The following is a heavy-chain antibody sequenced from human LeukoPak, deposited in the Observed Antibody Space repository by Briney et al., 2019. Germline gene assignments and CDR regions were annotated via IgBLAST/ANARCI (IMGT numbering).Heavy chain of an antibody. D-gene: IGHD3-16*01. J-gene: IGHJ4*02. Sequence: GGSLRLSCSASGFXFSSYAIDWVRQAPGKGLEYVSTISSNGGSTYYADSVKGRFTISRDDSKNTLYLRMSSLRAEDTAVYYCVKEGDYGYYFDYWGQGTLVTVSS. CDR3: VKEGDYGYYFDY. CDR2: ISSNGGST. CDR1: GFXFSSYA. V-gene: IGHV3-64D*06.